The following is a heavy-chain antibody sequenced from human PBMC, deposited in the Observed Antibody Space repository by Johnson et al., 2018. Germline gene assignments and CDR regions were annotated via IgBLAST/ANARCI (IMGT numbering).Heavy chain of an antibody. V-gene: IGHV4-59*01. Sequence: QVQLQESGPGLVKXSETLSLTCTVSGGSISSYYWSWIRQPPGKGLEWIGYIYYSGSTNYNPSLKSRVTISVDTPQNQFSLKLTSVTAADTAVYYCARVFPYYGSGSYPSNYYYYYMDVWGKWTTVTVSS. CDR1: GGSISSYY. D-gene: IGHD3-10*01. J-gene: IGHJ6*03. CDR2: IYYSGST. CDR3: ARVFPYYGSGSYPSNYYYYYMDV.